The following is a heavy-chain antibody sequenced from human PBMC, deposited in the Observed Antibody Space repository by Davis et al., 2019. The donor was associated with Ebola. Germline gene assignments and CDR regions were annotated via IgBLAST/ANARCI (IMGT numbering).Heavy chain of an antibody. CDR3: ARGSFGDYMFGH. CDR1: GYTFTSYA. V-gene: IGHV1-18*01. CDR2: ITTYNGNT. D-gene: IGHD4-17*01. Sequence: ASVKVSCKSSGYTFTSYAIHWVRQAPGQGLEWVGSITTYNGNTYYAQKFQGRVTLTTDTSTSTAYMDVRSLRSDDSAVYYCARGSFGDYMFGHWGQGTLVTVSS. J-gene: IGHJ4*02.